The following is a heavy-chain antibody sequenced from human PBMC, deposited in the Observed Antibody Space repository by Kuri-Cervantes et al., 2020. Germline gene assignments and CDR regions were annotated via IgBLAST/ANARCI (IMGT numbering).Heavy chain of an antibody. D-gene: IGHD1-7*01. CDR1: GGSFSGYY. CDR3: ATDLVGNYVAFDY. V-gene: IGHV4-34*01. Sequence: SETLSLTCAVYGGSFSGYYWSWIRQPPGKGLEWIGEINHSGSTNYNPSLKSRVTISVDTSKNQFSLKLSSVTAADTAVYYCATDLVGNYVAFDYWGQGTLVTVSS. J-gene: IGHJ4*02. CDR2: INHSGST.